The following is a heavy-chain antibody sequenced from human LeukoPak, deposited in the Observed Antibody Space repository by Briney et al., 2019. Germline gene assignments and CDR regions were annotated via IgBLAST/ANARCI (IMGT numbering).Heavy chain of an antibody. D-gene: IGHD2-2*01. Sequence: GGSLRLSCAASGFTFSSYAMHWVRQAPGKGLEWVAVISYDGSKKYYADSVKGRFTISRDNSKNTLYLQMNSLRAEDTAVYYCARGDNIVVVPAAPDYWGQGTLVTVSS. CDR3: ARGDNIVVVPAAPDY. CDR1: GFTFSSYA. V-gene: IGHV3-30*04. J-gene: IGHJ4*02. CDR2: ISYDGSKK.